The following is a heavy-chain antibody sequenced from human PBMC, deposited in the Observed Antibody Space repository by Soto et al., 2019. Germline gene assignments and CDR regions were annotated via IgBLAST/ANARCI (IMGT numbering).Heavy chain of an antibody. J-gene: IGHJ4*02. CDR2: IKQDGSET. CDR1: GFIFSNYW. V-gene: IGHV3-7*05. D-gene: IGHD2-2*02. CDR3: GKDGDKKYPTLDY. Sequence: PGGSLRLSCAASGFIFSNYWMSWVRQAPGRGLEWVANIKQDGSETHFVDSVKGRFTISRDNAKNSVFLQMNSLRADDTAVYYGGKDGDKKYPTLDYWGQGAQVPVSS.